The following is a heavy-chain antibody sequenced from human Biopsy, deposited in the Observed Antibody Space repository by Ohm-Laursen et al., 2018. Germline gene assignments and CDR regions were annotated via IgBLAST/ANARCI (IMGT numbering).Heavy chain of an antibody. CDR1: GGAFTNYA. V-gene: IGHV1-69*01. CDR3: VAYPSSGFFENNDDFAMDV. CDR2: TITVSETA. D-gene: IGHD6-19*01. Sequence: SSVKVSCKASGGAFTNYAINWVRQAPGHGLEWMGGTITVSETAGYAERFQGRVTITADVTTTTAYMDLSGLRSEDTAVYYCVAYPSSGFFENNDDFAMDVWDQGTTVIVSS. J-gene: IGHJ6*02.